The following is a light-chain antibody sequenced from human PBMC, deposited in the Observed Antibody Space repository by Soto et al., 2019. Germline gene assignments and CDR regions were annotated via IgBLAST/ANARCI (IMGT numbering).Light chain of an antibody. CDR1: QSVTNN. CDR3: QQYNNSPPWT. CDR2: AAS. Sequence: EIVLTQSPATLSVSPGERATLSCRASQSVTNNLAWYQQRPGQSPRLIIYAASSRATGIPARFSGSGSGTEFTLTISSLQSEDFAVYYCQQYNNSPPWTFGQGTRVDIK. V-gene: IGKV3-15*01. J-gene: IGKJ1*01.